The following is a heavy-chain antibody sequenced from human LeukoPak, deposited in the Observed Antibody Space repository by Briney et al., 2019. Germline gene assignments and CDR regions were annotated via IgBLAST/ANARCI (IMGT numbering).Heavy chain of an antibody. Sequence: PGGSLSLSCATSGFEFRDYWMSWVRQAPGKGLEWVANINEKGTETYYVDSVWGRSIISRDDTRKSLYLQLSDLRVDDTAVYYCVTDGRAFDYWSQGTLVTVSS. CDR3: VTDGRAFDY. J-gene: IGHJ4*02. CDR2: INEKGTET. V-gene: IGHV3-7*04. CDR1: GFEFRDYW.